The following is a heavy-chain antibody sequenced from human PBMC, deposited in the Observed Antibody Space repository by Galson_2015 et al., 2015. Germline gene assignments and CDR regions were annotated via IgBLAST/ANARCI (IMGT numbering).Heavy chain of an antibody. J-gene: IGHJ4*02. Sequence: SLRLSGAASGFTFSSYDMHWVRHAAGIGLEWVSAIGTAGDTYYPGAVKGRFTISRENAKNSVYLQMNCLRAGDTAVYYCASLCRGYWGQGTLVTASS. D-gene: IGHD3-10*01. CDR1: GFTFSSYD. V-gene: IGHV3-13*01. CDR3: ASLCRGY. CDR2: IGTAGDT.